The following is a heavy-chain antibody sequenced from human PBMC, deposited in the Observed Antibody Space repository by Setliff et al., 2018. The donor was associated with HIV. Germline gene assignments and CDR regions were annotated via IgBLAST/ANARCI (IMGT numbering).Heavy chain of an antibody. CDR2: IYLGETT. J-gene: IGHJ3*01. CDR3: ARDPSQYLDFLFDPQPFNV. CDR1: SGYMSGHF. V-gene: IGHV4-59*11. Sequence: SETLSLTCTVSSGYMSGHFWTWVRQTPGEGLEWIGNIYLGETTNYNPSLKSRATISLDTSKRRFSLHLTSVTAADTAIYYCARDPSQYLDFLFDPQPFNVWGHGTMVTVSS. D-gene: IGHD3-9*01.